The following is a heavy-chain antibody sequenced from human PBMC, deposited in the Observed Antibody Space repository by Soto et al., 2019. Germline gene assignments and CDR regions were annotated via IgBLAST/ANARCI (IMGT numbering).Heavy chain of an antibody. J-gene: IGHJ6*02. D-gene: IGHD2-8*02. CDR3: ARDRSGGNYFYYGMDV. V-gene: IGHV3-33*01. Sequence: QVQLVESGGGVVQPGRSLRLSCAASGFTFNRNGMHWVRQAPGKGRGGVAVIWHDGSKEYYSESVKGRFTISRDNSNNMIFLQMNSVRVEDTAVYFCARDRSGGNYFYYGMDVWGQGTTVTVSS. CDR2: IWHDGSKE. CDR1: GFTFNRNG.